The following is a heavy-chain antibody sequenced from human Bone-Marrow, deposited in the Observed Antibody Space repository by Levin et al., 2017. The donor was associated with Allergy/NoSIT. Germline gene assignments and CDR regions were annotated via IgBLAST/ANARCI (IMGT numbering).Heavy chain of an antibody. D-gene: IGHD3-22*01. CDR1: GFTFDDYA. V-gene: IGHV3-9*01. CDR2: ISWNSGSI. J-gene: IGHJ6*02. CDR3: AKVDSSGYYNYYYYGMDV. Sequence: GGSLRLSCAASGFTFDDYAMHWVRQAPGKGLEWVSGISWNSGSIGYADSVKGRFTISRDNAKNSLYLQMNSLRAEDTALYYCAKVDSSGYYNYYYYGMDVWGQGTTVTVSS.